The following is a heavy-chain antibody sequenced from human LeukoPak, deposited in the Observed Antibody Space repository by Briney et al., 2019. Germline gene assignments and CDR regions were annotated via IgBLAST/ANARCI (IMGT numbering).Heavy chain of an antibody. D-gene: IGHD6-13*01. CDR1: GFTFSSYS. CDR2: ISSSSSYI. V-gene: IGHV3-21*01. CDR3: ARDPSSYSSSWPYYFDY. Sequence: GGSLRLSCAASGFTFSSYSMNWVRQAPGKGLEWVSSISSSSSYIYYADSVKGRFTISRDNAKNSLYLQMNSLGAEDTAVYYCARDPSSYSSSWPYYFDYWGQGTLVTVSS. J-gene: IGHJ4*02.